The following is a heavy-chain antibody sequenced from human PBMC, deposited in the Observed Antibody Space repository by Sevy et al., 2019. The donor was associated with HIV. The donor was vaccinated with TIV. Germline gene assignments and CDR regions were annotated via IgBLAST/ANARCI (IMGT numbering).Heavy chain of an antibody. J-gene: IGHJ3*02. Sequence: GGSLILSCAASGFTFSTYTMNWVRQAPGKGLEWVAYISSSSNYIYYADSVKGRFTISRDNAKNSLYLQMNSLRAEDTAVYYCARPYGSGSWEAFDIWGQGTMVTVSS. D-gene: IGHD3-10*01. V-gene: IGHV3-21*01. CDR2: ISSSSNYI. CDR3: ARPYGSGSWEAFDI. CDR1: GFTFSTYT.